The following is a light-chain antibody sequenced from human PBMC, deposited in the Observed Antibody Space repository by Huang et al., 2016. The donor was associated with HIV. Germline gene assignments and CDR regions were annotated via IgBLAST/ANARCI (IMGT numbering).Light chain of an antibody. CDR3: QQTYSTPKT. CDR2: TTS. V-gene: IGKV1-39*01. J-gene: IGKJ2*01. Sequence: DIQMTQSPSSLSASVGDRVTITCRTSQRISSYLHWFQQKPGKAPKLLIHTTSSLQGGVSSRFSGSGSGTHFTLTINSLRPEDSATYYCQQTYSTPKTFGQGTKLEIK. CDR1: QRISSY.